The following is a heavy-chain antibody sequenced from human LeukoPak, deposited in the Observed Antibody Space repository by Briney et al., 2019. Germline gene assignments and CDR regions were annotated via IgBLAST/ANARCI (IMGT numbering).Heavy chain of an antibody. CDR3: ASLEYYDILTGDNWFDP. CDR2: ISSGGIYI. D-gene: IGHD3-9*01. J-gene: IGHJ5*02. Sequence: GGSLRLFCAASGFTFSRYSMNWVRQAPGKGLEWVSSISSGGIYIYYADSVKGRFTISRDNAKNSLFLRMNSLRAEDTAVYYCASLEYYDILTGDNWFDPWGQGTLVTVSS. V-gene: IGHV3-21*01. CDR1: GFTFSRYS.